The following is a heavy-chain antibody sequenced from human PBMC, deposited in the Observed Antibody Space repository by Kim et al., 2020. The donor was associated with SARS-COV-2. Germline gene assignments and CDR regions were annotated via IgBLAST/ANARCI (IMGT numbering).Heavy chain of an antibody. CDR3: VRGRGYYYNSGSDYFDS. CDR1: GYNFPSYG. V-gene: IGHV1-18*01. D-gene: IGHD3-10*01. Sequence: ASVKVSCKTSGYNFPSYGISWVRQAPGQGFEWMGWISGHTGKTNDAQKFQGRITMTADTATSTAYMELRSLTSDDTAVYYCVRGRGYYYNSGSDYFDSWGQGTLVSVSS. J-gene: IGHJ4*02. CDR2: ISGHTGKT.